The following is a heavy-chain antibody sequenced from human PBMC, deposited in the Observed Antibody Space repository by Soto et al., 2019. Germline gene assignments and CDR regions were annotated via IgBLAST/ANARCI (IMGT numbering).Heavy chain of an antibody. Sequence: GAAVKVSCKASGYTFTSSGISWVRQAPGQGLEWMGWISAYNGNTNYAQKLKGRVTMTTDTYTSTAYIELRSLRSDDTAVYYCATAITLTKLGLGGYYYGMDVWRQGSTDT. CDR3: ATAITLTKLGLGGYYYGMDV. CDR2: ISAYNGNT. CDR1: GYTFTSSG. D-gene: IGHD3-16*01. V-gene: IGHV1-18*01. J-gene: IGHJ6*02.